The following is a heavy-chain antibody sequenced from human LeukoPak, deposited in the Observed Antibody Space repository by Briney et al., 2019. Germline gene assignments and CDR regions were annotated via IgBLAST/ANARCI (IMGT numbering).Heavy chain of an antibody. CDR3: AKDGELYSSGWYLNY. CDR1: GFTFSRYG. D-gene: IGHD6-19*01. V-gene: IGHV3-30*02. Sequence: GGSLRLSCAASGFTFSRYGMHWVRQAPGEGLEWVAFIPYDGSNKYYADSLKGRFSISRDNSKNTLYLQMNSLRAEDTAVYYCAKDGELYSSGWYLNYWGQGTLVTVSS. CDR2: IPYDGSNK. J-gene: IGHJ4*02.